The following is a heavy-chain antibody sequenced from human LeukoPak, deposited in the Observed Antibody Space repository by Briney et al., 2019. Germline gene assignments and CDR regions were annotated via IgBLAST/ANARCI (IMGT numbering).Heavy chain of an antibody. CDR2: ISGSGGST. J-gene: IGHJ4*02. CDR1: GFTFSSYA. CDR3: AKDRYYYDSNGYYGY. Sequence: GGSLRLSCAASGFTFSSYAMSWVRQAPGKGLEWVSAISGSGGSTYYADSVKGRFTISRDNSKNTLYLQMNSLRAEDTAVYYCAKDRYYYDSNGYYGYWGQGTLVTVSS. V-gene: IGHV3-23*01. D-gene: IGHD3-22*01.